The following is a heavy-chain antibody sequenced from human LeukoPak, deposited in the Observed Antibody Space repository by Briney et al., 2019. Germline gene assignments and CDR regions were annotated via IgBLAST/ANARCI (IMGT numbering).Heavy chain of an antibody. Sequence: SEALSLTCTVSGGSISSSSYYWGWIRQPPGKGLEWIGSIYYSGSTYYNPSLKSRVTISVDTSKNQFSLKLSSVTAADTAVYYCASPRGGYSYGYDIAFDIWGQGTMVTVSS. V-gene: IGHV4-39*07. CDR3: ASPRGGYSYGYDIAFDI. CDR2: IYYSGST. J-gene: IGHJ3*02. D-gene: IGHD5-18*01. CDR1: GGSISSSSYY.